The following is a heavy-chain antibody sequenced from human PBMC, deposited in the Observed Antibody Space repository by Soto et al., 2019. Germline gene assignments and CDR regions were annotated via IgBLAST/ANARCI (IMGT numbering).Heavy chain of an antibody. Sequence: PSETLSLTCTVSGGSISSGGYYWSWIRQHPGKGLEWIGYIYYSGSTYYNPSLKSRVTISVDTSKNQFSLKLSSVTAADTAVYYFAILGFSNPPVFDPWGQGTLVTVSS. J-gene: IGHJ5*02. CDR1: GGSISSGGYY. D-gene: IGHD6-13*01. CDR3: AILGFSNPPVFDP. CDR2: IYYSGST. V-gene: IGHV4-31*02.